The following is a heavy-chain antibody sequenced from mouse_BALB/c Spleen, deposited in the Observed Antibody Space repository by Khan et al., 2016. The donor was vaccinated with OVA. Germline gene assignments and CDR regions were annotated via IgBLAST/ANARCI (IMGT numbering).Heavy chain of an antibody. D-gene: IGHD1-1*01. CDR1: GYTFSDYV. V-gene: IGHV1-77*01. CDR3: ARSGYGSLVY. J-gene: IGHJ2*01. Sequence: VQLQEPGPVLVKPGASVKMSCKARGYTFSDYVMNWVKQRTGQGLEWIGQIYPGSGNPYYNEQFKGTATLTTDKSSNTAYMQLSSLTSEDSAVYFCARSGYGSLVYWGQGTALTFSS. CDR2: IYPGSGNP.